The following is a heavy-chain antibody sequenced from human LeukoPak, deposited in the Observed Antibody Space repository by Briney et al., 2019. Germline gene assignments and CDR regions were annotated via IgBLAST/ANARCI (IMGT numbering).Heavy chain of an antibody. J-gene: IGHJ3*02. CDR1: GYSFTSYW. D-gene: IGHD3-22*01. V-gene: IGHV5-51*01. Sequence: GESLKISCKGSGYSFTSYWIGWVRQMPGKGLEWMGIIYPGDSDTTYSPSFQGQVTISADKSISTAYLQWSSLKASDTAMYYCARRGYDSSGYRDAFDIWGQGTMVTVSS. CDR2: IYPGDSDT. CDR3: ARRGYDSSGYRDAFDI.